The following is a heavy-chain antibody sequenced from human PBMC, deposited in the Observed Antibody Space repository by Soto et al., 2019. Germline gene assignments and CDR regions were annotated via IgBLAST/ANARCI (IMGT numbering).Heavy chain of an antibody. CDR3: AREERITMVRGVIGNVEYYYYYYMDV. Sequence: PGGSLRLSCAASGFTFSSYWMSWVRQAPGKGLEWVANIKQEGSEKYYVDTVKGRFTISRDSAKNSLYPQMNSLRAEDTAVYYCAREERITMVRGVIGNVEYYYYYYMDVWGKGTTVTVSS. CDR1: GFTFSSYW. D-gene: IGHD3-10*01. CDR2: IKQEGSEK. J-gene: IGHJ6*03. V-gene: IGHV3-7*01.